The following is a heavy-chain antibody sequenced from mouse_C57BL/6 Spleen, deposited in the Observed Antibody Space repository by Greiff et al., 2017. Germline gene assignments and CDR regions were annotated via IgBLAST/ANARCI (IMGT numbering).Heavy chain of an antibody. D-gene: IGHD1-1*01. CDR2: INPYNGGT. CDR1: GYTFTDYY. Sequence: VQLQQSGPVLVKPGASVKMSCKASGYTFTDYYMNWVKQSHGKSLEWIGVINPYNGGTSYNQKFKGKATLTVDKSSSTAYMELNSLTSEDSAVYYCARETYGSSSAFAYWGQGTLVTVSA. V-gene: IGHV1-19*01. J-gene: IGHJ3*01. CDR3: ARETYGSSSAFAY.